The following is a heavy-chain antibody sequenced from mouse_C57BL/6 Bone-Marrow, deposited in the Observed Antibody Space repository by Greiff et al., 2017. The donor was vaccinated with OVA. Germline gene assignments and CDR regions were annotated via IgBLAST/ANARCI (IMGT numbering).Heavy chain of an antibody. CDR2: IYPGDGDT. Sequence: QVQLKESGAELVKPGASVKISCKASGYAFSSYWMNWVKQRPGKGLEWIGQIYPGDGDTNYNGKFKGKATLAADTSSSTAYMQLSGLTSEDSAVYFCARRAGTRFAYWGQGTLVTVSA. V-gene: IGHV1-80*01. D-gene: IGHD3-1*01. CDR1: GYAFSSYW. CDR3: ARRAGTRFAY. J-gene: IGHJ3*01.